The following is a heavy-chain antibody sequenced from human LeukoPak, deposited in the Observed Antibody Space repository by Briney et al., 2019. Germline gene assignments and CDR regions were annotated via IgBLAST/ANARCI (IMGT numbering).Heavy chain of an antibody. CDR3: ARMGGYSGYATH. J-gene: IGHJ4*02. CDR2: IYYGGST. CDR1: GGAISSYF. V-gene: IGHV4-59*08. D-gene: IGHD5-12*01. Sequence: SETLSLTCTVSGGAISSYFWSWIRQPPGKGLEWVGYIYYGGSTSYNPSLKSRVSISVDTSKNQFSLRLSSVTAADTAVYYCARMGGYSGYATHWGQETLVTVSS.